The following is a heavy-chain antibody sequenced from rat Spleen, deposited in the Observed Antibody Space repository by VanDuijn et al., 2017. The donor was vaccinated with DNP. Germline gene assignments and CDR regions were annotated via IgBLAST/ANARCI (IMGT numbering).Heavy chain of an antibody. CDR1: GFTFNNHW. Sequence: EVQLVESGGDLVQPGRSLKLSCEASGFTFNNHWMTWIRQVPGKGLEWVASITPSGGNTYFPDSVKGRFTISRDDAKSTLYLQMDSLRSEDTATYYCARDDYGSSGGMDAWGQGTSVTVSS. V-gene: IGHV5-31*01. CDR2: ITPSGGNT. D-gene: IGHD1-3*01. CDR3: ARDDYGSSGGMDA. J-gene: IGHJ4*01.